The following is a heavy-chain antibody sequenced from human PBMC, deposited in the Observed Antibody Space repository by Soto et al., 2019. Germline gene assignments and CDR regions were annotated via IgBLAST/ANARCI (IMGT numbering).Heavy chain of an antibody. D-gene: IGHD2-15*01. Sequence: QVQLVQSGAEVKKPGSSVKVSCKASGGTFSIYTISWVRQAPGQGLEWMGGSANSAQKFQGRLTVTADESTSTVYLELSSLTSEDTAVYYCESEGPPDIAWFDPWGQGTLVSVSS. CDR3: ESEGPPDIAWFDP. CDR2: SA. V-gene: IGHV1-69*01. CDR1: GGTFSIYT. J-gene: IGHJ5*02.